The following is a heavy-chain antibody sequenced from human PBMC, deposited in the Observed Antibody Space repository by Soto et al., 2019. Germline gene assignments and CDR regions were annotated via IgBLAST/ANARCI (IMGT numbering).Heavy chain of an antibody. V-gene: IGHV1-18*01. J-gene: IGHJ3*02. CDR1: GYTFSSFG. CDR2: ISAYNGNT. D-gene: IGHD2-2*01. CDR3: ARVPVVVPAAMHPDAFDI. Sequence: GASVKVSCKASGYTFSSFGISWVRQAPGQGLEWMGWISAYNGNTNYAQKLQGRVTMTTDTSTSTAYMELRSLRSDDTAVYYCARVPVVVPAAMHPDAFDIWGRGTMVTVSS.